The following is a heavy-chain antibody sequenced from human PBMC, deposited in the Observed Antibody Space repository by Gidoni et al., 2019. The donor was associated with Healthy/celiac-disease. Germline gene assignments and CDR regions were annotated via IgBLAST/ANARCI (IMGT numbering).Heavy chain of an antibody. D-gene: IGHD6-13*01. CDR3: ARGVAAAGDY. V-gene: IGHV3-21*01. CDR1: GFTFSSYS. Sequence: EVQLVESGGGLVKPGGSLRLSCSASGFTFSSYSMNWVRQAPGKGLEWVSSISSSSSYIYYADSVKGRFTISRDNAKNSLYLQMNSLRAEDTAVYYCARGVAAAGDYWGQGTLVTVSS. CDR2: ISSSSSYI. J-gene: IGHJ4*02.